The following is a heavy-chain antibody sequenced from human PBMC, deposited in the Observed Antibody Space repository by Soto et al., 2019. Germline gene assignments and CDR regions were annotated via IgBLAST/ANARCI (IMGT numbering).Heavy chain of an antibody. CDR3: APGPFVVPPPNLDY. V-gene: IGHV3-30*03. Sequence: QVQLVESGGGVVHPGRSLRLSCVASEFSFSSYGMHWVRQAPGKGLEWVAVISYDGTNKCDGDSVRGPFTISRDNTKNTLYLQMNSLGAEDTALYLCAPGPFVVPPPNLDYWGQGTLVTVSS. D-gene: IGHD2-15*01. J-gene: IGHJ4*02. CDR1: EFSFSSYG. CDR2: ISYDGTNK.